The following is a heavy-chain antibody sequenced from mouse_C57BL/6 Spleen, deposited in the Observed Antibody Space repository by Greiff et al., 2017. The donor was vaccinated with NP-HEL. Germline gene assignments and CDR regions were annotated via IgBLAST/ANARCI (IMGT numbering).Heavy chain of an antibody. CDR2: IDPENGDT. J-gene: IGHJ1*03. D-gene: IGHD2-4*01. CDR3: TTFDYHWYFDV. CDR1: GFNIKDDY. V-gene: IGHV14-4*01. Sequence: EVQLQQSGAELARPGASVKLSCTASGFNIKDDYMHWVKQRPEQGLEWIGWIDPENGDTEYASKFQGKATITADTSSNTAYLQLSSLTSEDTAVYYCTTFDYHWYFDVWGTGTTVTVSS.